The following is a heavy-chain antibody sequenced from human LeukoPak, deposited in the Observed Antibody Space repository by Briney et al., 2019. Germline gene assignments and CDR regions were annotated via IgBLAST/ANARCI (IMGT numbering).Heavy chain of an antibody. V-gene: IGHV1-8*01. J-gene: IGHJ4*02. CDR3: ARRMITFGGVIALYYFDY. Sequence: ASVRVSCKASGYTFTSYDINWVRQAPGQGLEWMGWMDPNSGNTGYAQKFQGRVTMTRNTSISTAYMELSSLRSEDTAVYYCARRMITFGGVIALYYFDYWGQGTLVTVSS. D-gene: IGHD3-16*02. CDR1: GYTFTSYD. CDR2: MDPNSGNT.